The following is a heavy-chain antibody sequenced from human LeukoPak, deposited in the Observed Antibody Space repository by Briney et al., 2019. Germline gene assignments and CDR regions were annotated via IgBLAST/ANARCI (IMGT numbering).Heavy chain of an antibody. CDR1: GFTFSSYG. CDR3: ARGRYNWNDGGFDY. V-gene: IGHV3-33*01. J-gene: IGHJ4*02. CDR2: IWYDGSNK. D-gene: IGHD1-1*01. Sequence: PGRSLRLSCAASGFTFSSYGLHWVRQAPGKGLEWVAVIWYDGSNKYYADSVKGRFTNSRDNSKNPLYLQMNSLRAEDTAVYYCARGRYNWNDGGFDYWGQGTLVTVSS.